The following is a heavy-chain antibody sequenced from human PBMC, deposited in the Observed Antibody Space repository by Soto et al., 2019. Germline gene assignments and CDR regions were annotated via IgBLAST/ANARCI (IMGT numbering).Heavy chain of an antibody. D-gene: IGHD6-13*01. J-gene: IGHJ1*01. CDR1: GGTFSSYT. V-gene: IGHV1-69*02. CDR3: ARSPDSSSWYQAEYFQH. Sequence: GASVKVSCKASGGTFSSYTISWVRQAPGQGLEWMGRIIPILGIADYAQKFQGRVTITADKSTSTAYMELSSLRSEDTAVYYCARSPDSSSWYQAEYFQHWGQGTLATVSS. CDR2: IIPILGIA.